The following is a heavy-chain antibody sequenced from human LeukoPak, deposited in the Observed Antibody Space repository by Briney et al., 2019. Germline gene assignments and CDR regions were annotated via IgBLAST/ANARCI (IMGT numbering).Heavy chain of an antibody. V-gene: IGHV1-2*02. D-gene: IGHD3-22*01. CDR2: INPNSGGT. J-gene: IGHJ4*02. Sequence: ASVKVSCKASGYTFTGYYMHWARQAPGQGLEWMGWINPNSGGTNYAQKFQGRVTMTRDTSISTAYMELSSLRSEDTAVYYCASGSYYYDSSGLDYWGQGTLVTVSS. CDR1: GYTFTGYY. CDR3: ASGSYYYDSSGLDY.